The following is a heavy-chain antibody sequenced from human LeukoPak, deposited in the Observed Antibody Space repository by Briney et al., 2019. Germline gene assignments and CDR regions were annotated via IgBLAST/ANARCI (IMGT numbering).Heavy chain of an antibody. CDR1: GFTVSSNY. V-gene: IGHV3-53*01. CDR2: IYGGGNI. Sequence: GGSLRLSCAASGFTVSSNYMNWVRQAPGKGLEWVSVIYGGGNIYYADSVKGRFSISRDNAKNTLYLQMNSLRVEDTAVYYCARGRPHGNDYWGQGTLVTVSS. CDR3: ARGRPHGNDY. D-gene: IGHD4-23*01. J-gene: IGHJ4*02.